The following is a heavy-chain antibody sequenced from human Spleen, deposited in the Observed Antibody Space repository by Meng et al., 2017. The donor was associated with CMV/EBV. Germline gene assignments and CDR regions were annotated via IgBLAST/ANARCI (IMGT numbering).Heavy chain of an antibody. Sequence: GESLKISCAASGFTFSNFGMHWVRQAPGKGLEWVALMSYDGSNIYYADSVKGRFTISRDNSKNTLYLQMNSLRAEDTAVYYCARGVSSIAARPGLDYWGQGRLVTVSS. D-gene: IGHD6-6*01. CDR3: ARGVSSIAARPGLDY. CDR2: MSYDGSNI. J-gene: IGHJ4*02. V-gene: IGHV3-30*19. CDR1: GFTFSNFG.